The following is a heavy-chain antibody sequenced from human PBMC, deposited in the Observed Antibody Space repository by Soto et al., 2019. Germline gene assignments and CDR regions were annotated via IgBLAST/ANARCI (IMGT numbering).Heavy chain of an antibody. D-gene: IGHD3-3*01. J-gene: IGHJ6*02. V-gene: IGHV5-10-1*01. CDR1: GYSFTSYW. CDR2: IDPSDSYT. CDR3: ARSDFYYYGMDV. Sequence: GESLKISSTGSGYSFTSYWSSWVRQMPGKGLEWMGRIDPSDSYTNYSPSFQGHVTISADKSISTAYLQWSSLKASDTAMYYCARSDFYYYGMDVWGQGTTVTVSS.